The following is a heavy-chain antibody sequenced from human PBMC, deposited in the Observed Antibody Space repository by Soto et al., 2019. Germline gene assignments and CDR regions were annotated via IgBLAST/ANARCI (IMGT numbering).Heavy chain of an antibody. CDR1: GFTFSTYG. V-gene: IGHV3-30*18. J-gene: IGHJ6*02. CDR3: AKDLQSYGDYDYYCYGMDV. CDR2: ISYDGTNK. D-gene: IGHD4-17*01. Sequence: QVQLVESGGGEVQPGRSLTISCAASGFTFSTYGMHWVRQTPGKGLEWVAVISYDGTNKFYSDSVKGRFTISRDNFKNRRTLQMISLRADDTAVYSCAKDLQSYGDYDYYCYGMDVWGLGTRVTVSS.